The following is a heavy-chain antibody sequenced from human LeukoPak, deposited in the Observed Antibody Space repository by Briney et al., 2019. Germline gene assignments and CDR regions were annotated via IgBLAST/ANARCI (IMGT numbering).Heavy chain of an antibody. CDR3: ARVGSGWSDAFDI. D-gene: IGHD6-19*01. CDR1: GYTFTSYG. CDR2: IIPIFGTA. Sequence: ASVKVSCKASGYTFTSYGISWVRQAPGQGLEWMGGIIPIFGTANYAQKFQGRVTITTDESTSTAYMELSSLRSEDTAVYYCARVGSGWSDAFDIWGQGTMVTVSS. J-gene: IGHJ3*02. V-gene: IGHV1-69*05.